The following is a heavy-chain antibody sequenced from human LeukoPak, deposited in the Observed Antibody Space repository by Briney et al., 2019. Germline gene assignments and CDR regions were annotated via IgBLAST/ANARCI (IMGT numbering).Heavy chain of an antibody. V-gene: IGHV1-69*01. D-gene: IGHD1-26*01. J-gene: IGHJ5*02. Sequence: SVKVSCKASGGTFSSYAISWVRQAPGQGLEWMGGIVPIFGTANYAQKFQGRVTITADESTSTAYMELSSLRSEDTAMYYCARDSSSGSFWFDPWGQGTLVTVSS. CDR2: IVPIFGTA. CDR3: ARDSSSGSFWFDP. CDR1: GGTFSSYA.